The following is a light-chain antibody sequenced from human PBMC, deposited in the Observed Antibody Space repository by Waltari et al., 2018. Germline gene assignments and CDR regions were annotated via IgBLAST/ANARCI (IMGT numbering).Light chain of an antibody. CDR2: NNN. V-gene: IGLV1-44*01. Sequence: QSVLTQPPSASGTPGQRVTISCSGSISNIGADPVNWYQQLPGTAPKLLIYNNNKRSSGVPDRCACSASGTSASLAISGLQSEDGAVYYCEAWDDSLGGPVFGGGTKLTVL. J-gene: IGLJ2*01. CDR1: ISNIGADP. CDR3: EAWDDSLGGPV.